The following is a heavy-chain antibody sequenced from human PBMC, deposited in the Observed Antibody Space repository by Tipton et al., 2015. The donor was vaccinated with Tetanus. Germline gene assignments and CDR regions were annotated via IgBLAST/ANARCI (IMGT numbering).Heavy chain of an antibody. V-gene: IGHV1-2*02. J-gene: IGHJ6*02. D-gene: IGHD6-6*01. CDR1: GYTFTGYY. Sequence: QLVQSGAEVKKPGASVKVSCKASGYTFTGYYLHWVRQAPGQGLEWMGWINPNSGGTNYAQRFQGRVTMTRDTSISTAYMDPSRLRSDDTAVYYCAREAPRAARIYGLDVWGQGTTVTVSS. CDR3: AREAPRAARIYGLDV. CDR2: INPNSGGT.